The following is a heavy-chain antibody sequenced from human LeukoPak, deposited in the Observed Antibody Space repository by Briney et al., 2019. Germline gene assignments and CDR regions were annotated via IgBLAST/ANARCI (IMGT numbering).Heavy chain of an antibody. Sequence: PSETLSLTCAVHGGSFSGYYWSWIRQPPGKGLEWIGEINHSGSTNYNPSLKSRVTISVDTSKNQFSLKLSSVTAADTAVYYCARGLPAAGTSYFQHWGQGTLVTVSS. CDR3: ARGLPAAGTSYFQH. D-gene: IGHD6-13*01. CDR1: GGSFSGYY. V-gene: IGHV4-34*01. CDR2: INHSGST. J-gene: IGHJ1*01.